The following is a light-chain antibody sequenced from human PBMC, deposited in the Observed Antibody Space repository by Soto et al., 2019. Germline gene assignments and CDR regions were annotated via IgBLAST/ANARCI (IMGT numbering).Light chain of an antibody. CDR2: EVS. CDR1: SSDVGGYNY. Sequence: QSALTQPASVSGSPGQSITISCTGTSSDVGGYNYVSWYQQHPGKAPKLMIYEVSNRPSGVSNRFSGSKSGNTASLTISGLQAGDEGDYYCSSYTSSSPPGVFGGGPKLPAL. CDR3: SSYTSSSPPGV. J-gene: IGLJ3*02. V-gene: IGLV2-14*01.